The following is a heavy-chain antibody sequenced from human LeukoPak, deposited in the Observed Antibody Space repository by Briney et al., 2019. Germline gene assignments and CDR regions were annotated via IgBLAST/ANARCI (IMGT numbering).Heavy chain of an antibody. CDR2: XXQDGSEK. Sequence: PGGSXRLSCAASGFTFPNYXXXXXXQAPGXXXXWVAXXXQDGSEKFYXXXXXXRFTXXXDNDKSSLYLQMNSLRGEDTAVYFCARVGGSWELILWGQGTLVTVS. D-gene: IGHD2-15*01. CDR3: ARVGGSWELIL. CDR1: GFTFPNYX. J-gene: IGHJ4*02. V-gene: IGHV3-7*01.